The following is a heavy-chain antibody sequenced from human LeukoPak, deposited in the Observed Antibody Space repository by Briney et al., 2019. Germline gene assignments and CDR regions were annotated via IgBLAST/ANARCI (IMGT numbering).Heavy chain of an antibody. CDR3: AREVGGYVWGSYRLEYYFDY. CDR1: GFTVSSNY. Sequence: GGSLRLSCAASGFTVSSNYMSWVRQAPGKGLEWVSVIYSGGSTYYADSVKGRFTISRDNSKNTLYLQMNSLRAEDTAVYYCAREVGGYVWGSYRLEYYFDYWGLRTLVTVSS. D-gene: IGHD3-16*02. V-gene: IGHV3-53*01. J-gene: IGHJ4*02. CDR2: IYSGGST.